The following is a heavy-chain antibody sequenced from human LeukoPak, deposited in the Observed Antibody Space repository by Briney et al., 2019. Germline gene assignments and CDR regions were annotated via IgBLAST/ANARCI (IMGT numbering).Heavy chain of an antibody. CDR1: GFTFSSYS. J-gene: IGHJ4*02. D-gene: IGHD1-26*01. CDR2: ISGTGGTT. V-gene: IGHV3-23*01. CDR3: AAQKSGTSRPYYFDY. Sequence: PGGSLRLSCAASGFTFSSYSMNWVRQAPGKGLGWVSSISGTGGTTYYADSVKGRFTISRDNSKTTLYLQMNSLRAEDTAVYYCAAQKSGTSRPYYFDYWGQGTLLTVSS.